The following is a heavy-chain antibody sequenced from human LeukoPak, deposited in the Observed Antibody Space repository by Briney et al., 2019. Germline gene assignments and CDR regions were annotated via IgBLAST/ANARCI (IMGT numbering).Heavy chain of an antibody. Sequence: PSETLSHTCSVAGGPKRRYYGSLIRQPPGKGLEWIGYIYDSGSANYNPSLKSRLTISVDTSKNQFSLKLSSVTAADTAVYDCAWLSFSRYGDFGGDHRGPGTLVPASS. CDR1: GGPKRRYY. V-gene: IGHV4-59*01. J-gene: IGHJ4*02. CDR2: IYDSGSA. D-gene: IGHD3-10*01. CDR3: AWLSFSRYGDFGGDH.